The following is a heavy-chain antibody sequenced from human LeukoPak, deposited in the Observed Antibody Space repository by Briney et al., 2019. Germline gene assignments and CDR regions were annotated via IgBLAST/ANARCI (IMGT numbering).Heavy chain of an antibody. CDR2: ISGSTI. CDR3: ARDRDWAFDY. D-gene: IGHD3-9*01. J-gene: IGHJ4*02. CDR1: GFTFSDYY. Sequence: GGSLRLSCAASGFTFSDYYMSWIRQAPGKGLEWVSYISGSTIFYADSVKGRFTISRDNAKNSLYLQMNSLRDEDTAIYYCARDRDWAFDYWGQGTLVTVSS. V-gene: IGHV3-69-1*01.